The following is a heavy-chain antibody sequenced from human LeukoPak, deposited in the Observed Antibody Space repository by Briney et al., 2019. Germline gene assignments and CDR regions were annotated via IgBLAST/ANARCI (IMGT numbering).Heavy chain of an antibody. J-gene: IGHJ5*02. Sequence: SETLSLTCTVSGGSISSGGYYWSWVRQHRGRGLEWIGYIYYIGSTYYNPSLKSRVTISVDTSKNQFSLKLSSVTAADTAVYYCARVGRGRSVWFDLWGQGTLVTVSS. V-gene: IGHV4-31*03. CDR2: IYYIGST. D-gene: IGHD3-16*01. CDR1: GGSISSGGYY. CDR3: ARVGRGRSVWFDL.